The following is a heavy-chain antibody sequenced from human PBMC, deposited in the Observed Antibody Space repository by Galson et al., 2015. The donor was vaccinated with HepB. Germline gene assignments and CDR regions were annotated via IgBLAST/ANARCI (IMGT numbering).Heavy chain of an antibody. CDR2: IRSDGTTT. CDR1: GFIFSSYW. J-gene: IGHJ4*02. D-gene: IGHD6-19*01. CDR3: ALVAGTVDFDY. Sequence: SLRLSCAASGFIFSSYWMYWLRQAPGKGLEWVSDIRSDGTTTRYADSVKGRFTISRDNAKNMLFLRMSSLRAEDTAVYYCALVAGTVDFDYWGQGTLVTVSS. V-gene: IGHV3-74*01.